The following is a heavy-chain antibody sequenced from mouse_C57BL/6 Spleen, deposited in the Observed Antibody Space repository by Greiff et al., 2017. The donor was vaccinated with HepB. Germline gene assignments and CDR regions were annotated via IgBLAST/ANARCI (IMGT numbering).Heavy chain of an antibody. CDR1: GYSFTDYN. D-gene: IGHD1-3*01. V-gene: IGHV1-39*01. J-gene: IGHJ1*03. CDR2: INPNYGTT. CDR3: AREGGKVWYFDV. Sequence: EVQLQQSGPELVKPGASVKISCKASGYSFTDYNMNWVKQSNGKSLEWIGVINPNYGTTSYNQKVKCKATLTVDQSSSTAYMQLNSLTSEDSAVYYWAREGGKVWYFDVWGTGTTVTVSS.